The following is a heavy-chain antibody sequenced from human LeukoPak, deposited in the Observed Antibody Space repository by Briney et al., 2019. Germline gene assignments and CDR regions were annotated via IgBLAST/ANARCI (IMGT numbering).Heavy chain of an antibody. CDR2: INHSGST. J-gene: IGHJ4*02. CDR3: ARDEIVGATSLDY. CDR1: GGSFSGYY. Sequence: SETLSLTCAVYGGSFSGYYWSWIRQPPGKGLEWIGEINHSGSTNYNPSLKSRVTISVDTSKNQLSLKLSSVTAADTAVYYCARDEIVGATSLDYWGQGTLVTVSS. V-gene: IGHV4-34*01. D-gene: IGHD1-26*01.